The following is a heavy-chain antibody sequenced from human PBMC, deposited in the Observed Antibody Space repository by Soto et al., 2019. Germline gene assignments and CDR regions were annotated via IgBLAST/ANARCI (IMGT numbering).Heavy chain of an antibody. CDR3: ARDRGSSPQVYYYYMDV. V-gene: IGHV3-66*01. CDR1: GFTVSNNY. D-gene: IGHD6-6*01. CDR2: IYIGGST. Sequence: PGGSLRLSCAASGFTVSNNYMSWVRQAPGKGLEWVSVIYIGGSTYYADSVKGRFTISRDNSKNTLYLQMNSLGAEDTAVYYCARDRGSSPQVYYYYMDVWGKGTTVTVSS. J-gene: IGHJ6*03.